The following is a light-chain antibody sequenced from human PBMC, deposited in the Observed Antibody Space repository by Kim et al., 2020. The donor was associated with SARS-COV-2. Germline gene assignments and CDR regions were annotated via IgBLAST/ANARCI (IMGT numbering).Light chain of an antibody. V-gene: IGKV3-11*01. CDR2: DAS. J-gene: IGKJ5*01. CDR3: QQRSNWPLIT. CDR1: QSVSSY. Sequence: SPGERATLSCRASQSVSSYLAWYQQKPGQAPRLLIYDASNRATGIPARFIGSGSGTDFTLTISSLEPEDFAVYYCQQRSNWPLITFGQGTRLEIK.